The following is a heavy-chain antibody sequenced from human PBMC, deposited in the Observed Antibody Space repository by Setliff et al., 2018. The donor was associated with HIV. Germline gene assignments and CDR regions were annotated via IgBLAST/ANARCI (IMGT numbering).Heavy chain of an antibody. CDR2: INHSGST. CDR3: ARSRESSGYYRDYYYYLDV. CDR1: GGSFSGYY. Sequence: PSETLSLTCAVYGGSFSGYYWSWIRQPPGKGLEWIGEINHSGSTNYNPSLKSRVTISVDTSKNQFSLKLSSVTAADTAVYYCARSRESSGYYRDYYYYLDVWGKGTTVTVS. D-gene: IGHD6-19*01. V-gene: IGHV4-34*01. J-gene: IGHJ6*03.